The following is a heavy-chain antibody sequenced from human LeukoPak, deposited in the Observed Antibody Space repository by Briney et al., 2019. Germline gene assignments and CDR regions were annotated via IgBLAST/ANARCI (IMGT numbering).Heavy chain of an antibody. CDR2: IFHSGST. Sequence: SETLSLTCAVSGYSISSGYYWGWIRQPPGKGLEWIGSIFHSGSTYYNPSLKSRVTLSLDTSKNQISLKLTSVTAADTAVYYCARDPFGSGYSLDYWGQGTLVTVSS. CDR1: GYSISSGYY. D-gene: IGHD3-22*01. V-gene: IGHV4-38-2*02. J-gene: IGHJ4*02. CDR3: ARDPFGSGYSLDY.